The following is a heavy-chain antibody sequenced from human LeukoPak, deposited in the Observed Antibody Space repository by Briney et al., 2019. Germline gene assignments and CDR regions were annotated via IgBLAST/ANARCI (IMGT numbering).Heavy chain of an antibody. CDR3: ARSLYYYGSDSFDI. D-gene: IGHD3-10*01. CDR1: GGSFSGYY. Sequence: ETLSLTCAVYGGSFSGYYWSWIRQPPGKGLEWIGEINHSGSTNYNPSLKSRVTISVDTSKNQFSLKLSSVTAADTAVYYCARSLYYYGSDSFDIWGQGTMVSVSS. J-gene: IGHJ3*02. CDR2: INHSGST. V-gene: IGHV4-34*01.